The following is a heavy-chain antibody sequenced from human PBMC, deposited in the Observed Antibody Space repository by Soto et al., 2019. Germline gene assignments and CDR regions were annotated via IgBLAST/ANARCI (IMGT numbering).Heavy chain of an antibody. CDR3: ASGTPVEWLGY. D-gene: IGHD3-3*01. Sequence: QVQLVQSGAEVKKPGASVKVSCKASGYTFTSYYMHWVRQAPGQGLEWMGIINPSGGSTSYAQKCQGRVTMTRNTSTSTVYMELRSLRSEDTAVYYCASGTPVEWLGYWGQGTLVTVSS. V-gene: IGHV1-46*01. J-gene: IGHJ4*02. CDR1: GYTFTSYY. CDR2: INPSGGST.